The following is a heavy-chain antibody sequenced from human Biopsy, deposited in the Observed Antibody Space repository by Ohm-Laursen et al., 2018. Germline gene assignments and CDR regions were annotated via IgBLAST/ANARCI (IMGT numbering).Heavy chain of an antibody. CDR2: IDPKTGGT. CDR1: GYTFTGDY. CDR3: AKDLLEWSVPS. V-gene: IGHV1-2*02. D-gene: IGHD3-3*01. Sequence: SSVKVSCKASGYTFTGDYIHWVRQAPGQGLEWMGWIDPKTGGTEYAQKFRGRVTMTRDTSISTMYMDLSSLRSDDTAVYYCAKDLLEWSVPSWGQGTQVTVSS. J-gene: IGHJ4*02.